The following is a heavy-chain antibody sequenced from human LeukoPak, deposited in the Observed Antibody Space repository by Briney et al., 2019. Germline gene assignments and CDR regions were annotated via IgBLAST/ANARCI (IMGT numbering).Heavy chain of an antibody. D-gene: IGHD3-10*01. CDR3: ESLVRGIYDYFDY. Sequence: WETLSLTCTVSGVFISSNSDYWGWIRQPPGKGLKWIGRIYYSASTYYNPSLKSRATISVDTYKKQFSLKLSSVTAADTAVYYCESLVRGIYDYFDYWGQGTLVTVSS. V-gene: IGHV4-39*07. CDR1: GVFISSNSDY. J-gene: IGHJ4*02. CDR2: IYYSAST.